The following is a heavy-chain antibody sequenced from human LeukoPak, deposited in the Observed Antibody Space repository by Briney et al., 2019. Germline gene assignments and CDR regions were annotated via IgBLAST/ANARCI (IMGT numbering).Heavy chain of an antibody. CDR1: GFTFSSYG. CDR2: ISSSSSYI. J-gene: IGHJ4*02. V-gene: IGHV3-21*01. Sequence: GGTLRLSCAASGFTFSSYGMSWVRQAPGKGLEWVSSISSSSSYIYYADSVKGRFTISRDNAKNSLYLQMNSLRAEDTAVYYCARGITILYWGQGTLVTVSS. CDR3: ARGITILY. D-gene: IGHD3-10*01.